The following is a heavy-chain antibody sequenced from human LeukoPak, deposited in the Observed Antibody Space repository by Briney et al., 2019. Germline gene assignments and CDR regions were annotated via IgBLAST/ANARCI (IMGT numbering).Heavy chain of an antibody. CDR2: IYYTGST. J-gene: IGHJ4*02. D-gene: IGHD2-2*01. V-gene: IGHV4-59*01. CDR3: ARVYQSAEYYFDY. Sequence: SETLSLTCTVSGGSIDSYYWSWIRQPPGKGLEWIGYIYYTGSTEYHTSLKSRVTISLDTSKNKFSLKLTSVTAADTAVYYCARVYQSAEYYFDYWGQGNLVSVSS. CDR1: GGSIDSYY.